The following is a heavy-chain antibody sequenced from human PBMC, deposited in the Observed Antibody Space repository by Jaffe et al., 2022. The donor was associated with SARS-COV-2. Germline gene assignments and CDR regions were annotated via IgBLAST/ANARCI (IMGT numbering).Heavy chain of an antibody. CDR1: GFTFDDYA. J-gene: IGHJ4*02. Sequence: EVQLVESGGGLVQPGGSLRLSCAASGFTFDDYAMHWVRQAPGKGLEWVSGISWNSGRVDYADSVKGRFTISRDNAKNSLFLQMNSLRADDTALYYCAKSFMSSGDRGFYWGGAQFDYWGQGTLVTISS. CDR3: AKSFMSSGDRGFYWGGAQFDY. D-gene: IGHD7-27*01. V-gene: IGHV3-9*01. CDR2: ISWNSGRV.